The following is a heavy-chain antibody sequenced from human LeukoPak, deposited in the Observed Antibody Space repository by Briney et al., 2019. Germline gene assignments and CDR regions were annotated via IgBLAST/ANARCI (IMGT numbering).Heavy chain of an antibody. CDR2: LFYSGST. V-gene: IGHV4-59*01. D-gene: IGHD3-22*01. J-gene: IGHJ4*02. CDR1: GDSISNYY. Sequence: SETLSLTCTVSGDSISNYYWSWIRQPPGKGLEWIGCLFYSGSTNYNPSLKSRVTMSLDTSKNQFSLNLSSVTAADTAVYYCAPSRPHKYYYASSVFFDYWGQGTLVTVSS. CDR3: APSRPHKYYYASSVFFDY.